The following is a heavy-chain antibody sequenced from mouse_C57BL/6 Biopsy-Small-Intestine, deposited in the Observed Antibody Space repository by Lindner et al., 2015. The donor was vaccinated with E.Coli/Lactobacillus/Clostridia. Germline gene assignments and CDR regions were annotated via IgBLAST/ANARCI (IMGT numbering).Heavy chain of an antibody. V-gene: IGHV1-42*01. Sequence: VQLQESGPELAKPGASVKISCKASGYSFTGYYMKWVKQSPEKSLEWIGEINPSTGGTTYNQKFKAKATLTVDKSSSTAYMQLKSLTSEDSAVYYCTRSFDHGSSYKAWFAYWGQGTLVTVSA. CDR2: INPSTGGT. CDR3: TRSFDHGSSYKAWFAY. D-gene: IGHD1-1*01. J-gene: IGHJ3*01. CDR1: GYSFTGYY.